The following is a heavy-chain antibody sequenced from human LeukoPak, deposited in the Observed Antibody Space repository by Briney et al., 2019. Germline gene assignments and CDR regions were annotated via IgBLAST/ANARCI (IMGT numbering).Heavy chain of an antibody. CDR3: ASRGTRISNWFDP. Sequence: HSGGSLRLSCAASGFTFSDCWMNWVRQAPGKGLEWVANIKQDGSEKNYVDSVEGRFTISRDNAKNSLFLQMNSLRVEDTAVYYCASRGTRISNWFDPWGQGTLVTVSS. CDR2: IKQDGSEK. CDR1: GFTFSDCW. D-gene: IGHD2-15*01. J-gene: IGHJ5*02. V-gene: IGHV3-7*01.